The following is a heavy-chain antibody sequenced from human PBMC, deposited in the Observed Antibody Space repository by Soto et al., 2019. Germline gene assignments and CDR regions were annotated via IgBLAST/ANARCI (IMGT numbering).Heavy chain of an antibody. D-gene: IGHD2-2*02. CDR1: GYSLTSYW. Sequence: GESLKISCKGSGYSLTSYWIGWMRQTPGKGLEWMGMIYLGDSNTRYSPSFQGQVTISADKSITTAYLQWSSLKASDTAMYYCARQSYCSSTSCYTVDSWGQGTLVTVSS. CDR3: ARQSYCSSTSCYTVDS. V-gene: IGHV5-51*01. CDR2: IYLGDSNT. J-gene: IGHJ4*02.